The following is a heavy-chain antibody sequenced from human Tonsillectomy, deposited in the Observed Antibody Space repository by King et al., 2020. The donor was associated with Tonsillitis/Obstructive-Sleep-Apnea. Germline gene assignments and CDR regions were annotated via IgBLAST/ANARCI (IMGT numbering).Heavy chain of an antibody. V-gene: IGHV3-30*01. J-gene: IGHJ6*03. D-gene: IGHD6-6*01. Sequence: VQLVESGGGVVQPGRSLRLSCAASGFTFSTYAMHWVRQAPGKGLEWVAVISDDGSNKYYADSVKGRFNISRDNSNNTLYLQMNSLGAEDTAVYYCARGIAPRPDYYYYYMDVWDKGTTVTVSS. CDR1: GFTFSTYA. CDR2: ISDDGSNK. CDR3: ARGIAPRPDYYYYYMDV.